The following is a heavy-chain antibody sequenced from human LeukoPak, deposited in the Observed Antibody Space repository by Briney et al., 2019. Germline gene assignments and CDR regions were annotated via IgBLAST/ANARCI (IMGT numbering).Heavy chain of an antibody. CDR1: GFTFSDYY. J-gene: IGHJ4*02. V-gene: IGHV3-11*04. CDR2: ISSSGSTI. CDR3: ASHWWVFGVVITPFDY. Sequence: GGSLRLSCVASGFTFSDYYMSWIRQAPGKGLEWVSYISSSGSTIYYADSVKGRFTISRDNAKNSLYLQMNSLRAEDTAVYYCASHWWVFGVVITPFDYWGQGTLVTVSS. D-gene: IGHD3-3*01.